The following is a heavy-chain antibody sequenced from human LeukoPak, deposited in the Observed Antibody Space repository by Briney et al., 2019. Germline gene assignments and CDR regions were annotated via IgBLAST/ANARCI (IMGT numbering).Heavy chain of an antibody. D-gene: IGHD3-9*01. V-gene: IGHV4-59*01. J-gene: IGHJ4*02. CDR3: ARLAPGNYDILTGDPKVVFDY. CDR2: VHSSGST. CDR1: GGSISSFF. Sequence: SETLSLTCTVSGGSISSFFWSWIRQPPGKGLEWIGYVHSSGSTKYNPSLKSRLIISVDMSKNQFSLKPRSVSVADTAVYYCARLAPGNYDILTGDPKVVFDYWGQGALVTVSS.